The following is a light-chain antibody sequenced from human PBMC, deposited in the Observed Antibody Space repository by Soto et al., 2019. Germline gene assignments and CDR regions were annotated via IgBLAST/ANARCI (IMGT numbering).Light chain of an antibody. V-gene: IGKV3-20*01. CDR3: QQYSTSQT. Sequence: EIVLTQSPGTLSLSPGERATLSCRASQSVTSYLAWYQQKPGQAPRLLIYASSTRATGIPDRFSGGGSGTDFTLTISGLEPEDFAVYYCQQYSTSQTFGQGTVLEI. CDR2: ASS. CDR1: QSVTSY. J-gene: IGKJ1*01.